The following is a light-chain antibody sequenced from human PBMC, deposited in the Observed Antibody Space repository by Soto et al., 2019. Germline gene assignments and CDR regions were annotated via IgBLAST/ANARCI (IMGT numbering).Light chain of an antibody. V-gene: IGKV1-39*01. Sequence: NYLNWKQQKPAKAPKHLIYAASILQSGVPSSFSGSGSGTDFTLTISSLQPEDFATYYCQQSYITPQTFAHGTQVDMK. CDR3: QQSYITPQT. CDR1: NY. CDR2: AAS. J-gene: IGKJ1*01.